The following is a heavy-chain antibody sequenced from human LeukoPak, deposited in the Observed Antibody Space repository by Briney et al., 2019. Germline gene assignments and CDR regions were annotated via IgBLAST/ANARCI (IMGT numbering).Heavy chain of an antibody. Sequence: PGRSLRLSCAASGFTFSSYWMSWVRQAPGKGLEWVANIKQDGSEKYYVDSVKGRFTISRDNAKNSLYLQMNSLRAEDTAVYYCARDQTLNYGDYANPYYYYGMDVWGQGTTVTVSS. V-gene: IGHV3-7*01. J-gene: IGHJ6*02. D-gene: IGHD4-17*01. CDR1: GFTFSSYW. CDR3: ARDQTLNYGDYANPYYYYGMDV. CDR2: IKQDGSEK.